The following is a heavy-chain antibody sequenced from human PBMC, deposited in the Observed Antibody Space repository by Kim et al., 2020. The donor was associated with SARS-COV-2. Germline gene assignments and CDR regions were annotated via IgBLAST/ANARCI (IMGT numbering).Heavy chain of an antibody. CDR2: ISGGGSTT. Sequence: GGSLRLSCAASGFTFGYYAMTWVRQAPGKGLEWVSTISGGGSTTYYADSVKGRFTISGDNSKKTLYLQMTTLRAEDTALYYCAKHYSLIGTRPSFDYWGQGTLVTVSS. CDR1: GFTFGYYA. V-gene: IGHV3-23*01. CDR3: AKHYSLIGTRPSFDY. J-gene: IGHJ4*02. D-gene: IGHD6-6*01.